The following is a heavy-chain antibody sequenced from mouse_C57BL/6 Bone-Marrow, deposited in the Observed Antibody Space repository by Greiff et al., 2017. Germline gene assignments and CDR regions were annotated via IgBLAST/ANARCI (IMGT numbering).Heavy chain of an antibody. CDR1: GYTFTSYD. J-gene: IGHJ1*03. CDR2: IYPRDGST. Sequence: VQLQQSGPELVKPGASVKLSCKASGYTFTSYDINWVKQRPGQGLEWIGWIYPRDGSTKYNEKCKGKATLTVDTSSSTAYMELHSLTSEDSAVYFCASPHYYGSRYWYFDVWGTGTTVTVSS. CDR3: ASPHYYGSRYWYFDV. D-gene: IGHD1-1*01. V-gene: IGHV1-85*01.